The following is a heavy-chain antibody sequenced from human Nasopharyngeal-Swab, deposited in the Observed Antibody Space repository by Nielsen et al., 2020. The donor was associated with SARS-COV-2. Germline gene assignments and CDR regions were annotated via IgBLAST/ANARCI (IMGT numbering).Heavy chain of an antibody. CDR3: AKDIVVVVAATPFYYYGMDV. D-gene: IGHD2-15*01. J-gene: IGHJ6*02. CDR1: GFTFSSYA. CDR2: ISSNGGST. Sequence: GESLKISCAASGFTFSSYAMHWVRQAPGKGLEYVSAISSNGGSTYYADSVKGRFTISRDNSKNTLYLQMNSLRAEDTAVYYCAKDIVVVVAATPFYYYGMDVWGQGTTVTVSS. V-gene: IGHV3-64*04.